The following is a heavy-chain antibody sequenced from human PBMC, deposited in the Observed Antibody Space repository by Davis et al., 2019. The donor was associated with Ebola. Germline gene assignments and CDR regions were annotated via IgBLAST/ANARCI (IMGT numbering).Heavy chain of an antibody. CDR1: DDSISSGSYY. D-gene: IGHD6-6*01. J-gene: IGHJ2*01. V-gene: IGHV4-61*09. CDR3: ARLSGLFSSSSGALYFDL. Sequence: SETLSLTCTVSDDSISSGSYYWSWLRQPAGKGLEWIGHFYTSGSTNYNPSLKSRVTISADTSKNQFSLKLRSVTAADTAVYFCARLSGLFSSSSGALYFDLWGRGTLVSVSS. CDR2: FYTSGST.